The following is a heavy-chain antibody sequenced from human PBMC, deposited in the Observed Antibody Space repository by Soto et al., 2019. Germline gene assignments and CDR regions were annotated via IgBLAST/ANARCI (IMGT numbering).Heavy chain of an antibody. D-gene: IGHD2-15*01. V-gene: IGHV1-8*01. CDR3: ARVAVAARPRWYNWFDP. CDR2: MSPNSGET. J-gene: IGHJ5*02. Sequence: QEQLVQSGAELKKPAASVKLSCKTSGYTFTDYDINWMRQATGQGLERIGWMSPNSGETGYAQRFRGRVTMTRSASLSTAYLELSSLRSEDTAVYYCARVAVAARPRWYNWFDPWGQGTLVTVSS. CDR1: GYTFTDYD.